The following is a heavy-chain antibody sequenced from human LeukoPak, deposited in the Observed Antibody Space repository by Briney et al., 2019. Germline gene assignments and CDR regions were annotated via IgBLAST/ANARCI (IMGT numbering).Heavy chain of an antibody. V-gene: IGHV5-51*01. CDR3: ARRDYYGSGSYWGAFDY. CDR1: GCSFTTYW. J-gene: IGHJ4*02. Sequence: GESLKISCKGSGCSFTTYWIGWVRQMPGKGLEWMGVVHPGDSDSDTKYSPSFQGQVTISADKSISTAYLQWSSLKASDTAIYYCARRDYYGSGSYWGAFDYWGQGTLVTVSS. D-gene: IGHD3-10*01. CDR2: VHPGDSDSDT.